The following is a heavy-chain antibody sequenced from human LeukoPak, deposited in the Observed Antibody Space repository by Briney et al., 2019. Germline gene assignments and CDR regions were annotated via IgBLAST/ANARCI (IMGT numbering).Heavy chain of an antibody. J-gene: IGHJ4*02. V-gene: IGHV3-23*01. CDR3: AKDGDSSGWYPVDY. CDR1: GFTFSSYA. D-gene: IGHD6-19*01. Sequence: PGGSLRLSCAASGFTFSSYAMSWVRQAPGKGLEWVSAISGSGGSTYYADSVKGRFTISRDNSKNTLYLQMNSLRAEDTAVYYCAKDGDSSGWYPVDYWGQGTLVTVSS. CDR2: ISGSGGST.